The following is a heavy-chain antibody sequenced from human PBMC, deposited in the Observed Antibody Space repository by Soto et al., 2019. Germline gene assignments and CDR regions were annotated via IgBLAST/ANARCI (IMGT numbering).Heavy chain of an antibody. CDR3: AREGGVWGSFRYFDY. CDR1: GYTFSSYV. V-gene: IGHV1-18*04. J-gene: IGHJ4*02. Sequence: QVQLVQSGVEVQKPGASVKVSCKASGYTFSSYVINWLRQAPGQGLEWMGWISPYNANTNYGQNPQGRVTMTTDTSTSIVDMELRSLRSDDTAVYYCAREGGVWGSFRYFDYWGQGTLVTVSP. CDR2: ISPYNANT. D-gene: IGHD3-16*02.